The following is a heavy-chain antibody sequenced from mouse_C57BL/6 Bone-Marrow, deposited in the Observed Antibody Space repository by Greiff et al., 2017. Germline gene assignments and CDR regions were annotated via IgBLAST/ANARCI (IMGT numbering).Heavy chain of an antibody. Sequence: EVKVEESGGGLVQPGGSMKLSCVASGFTFSNYWMNWVRQSPEKGLEWVAQIRLKSDNYATHYAESVKGRFTISRDDSKSSVYLQMNNLRAEDTGIYYCTANWGSDYWGQGTTLTVSS. J-gene: IGHJ2*01. CDR1: GFTFSNYW. D-gene: IGHD4-1*02. CDR3: TANWGSDY. V-gene: IGHV6-3*01. CDR2: IRLKSDNYAT.